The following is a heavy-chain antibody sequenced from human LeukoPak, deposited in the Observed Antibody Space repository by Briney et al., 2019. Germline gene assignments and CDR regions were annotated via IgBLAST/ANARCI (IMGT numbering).Heavy chain of an antibody. CDR3: ARVDKYYCDSSGYYGRDWFDP. V-gene: IGHV1-69*04. Sequence: SVKVSCKASGGTFSSYAISWVRQAPGQGLEWMGRIIPILGIANYAQKFQGRVTITADKSTSTAYMELSSLRSEDTAVYYCARVDKYYCDSSGYYGRDWFDPWGQGTLVTVSS. D-gene: IGHD3-22*01. CDR1: GGTFSSYA. CDR2: IIPILGIA. J-gene: IGHJ5*02.